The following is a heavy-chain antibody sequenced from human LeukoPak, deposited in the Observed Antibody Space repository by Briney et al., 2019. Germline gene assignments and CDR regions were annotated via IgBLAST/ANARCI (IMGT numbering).Heavy chain of an antibody. J-gene: IGHJ4*02. Sequence: SETLSLTCTVSGGSISSYYWSWIRQPAGKGLEWIGRIYTSGSTNYNPSLKSRVTMSVDTSKNQFSLKLSSVTAADTAVYYCARVSPYDSSGSFDYWGQGTLVTVSS. D-gene: IGHD3-22*01. CDR2: IYTSGST. V-gene: IGHV4-4*07. CDR1: GGSISSYY. CDR3: ARVSPYDSSGSFDY.